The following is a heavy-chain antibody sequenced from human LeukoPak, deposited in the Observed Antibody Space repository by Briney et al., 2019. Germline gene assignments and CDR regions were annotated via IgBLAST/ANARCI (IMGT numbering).Heavy chain of an antibody. J-gene: IGHJ3*02. D-gene: IGHD5-24*01. CDR2: ISNSGSST. CDR1: GFTFTDYY. CDR3: ARGRDGYNSGAFDI. Sequence: GGSLRLSCAASGFTFTDYYMSWSRQAPGKGREGVSYISNSGSSTYYTDSVKGRFTISRDIAKNSLYLQMNSLRAEDTAVYSCARGRDGYNSGAFDIWGQGTMVTVSS. V-gene: IGHV3-11*04.